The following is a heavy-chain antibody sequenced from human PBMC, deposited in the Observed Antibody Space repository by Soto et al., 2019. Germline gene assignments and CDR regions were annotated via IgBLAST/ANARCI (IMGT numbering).Heavy chain of an antibody. V-gene: IGHV4-31*03. CDR1: GGSISSGGFY. Sequence: SGTPSLPRTFSGGSISSGGFYWSWVRPHPGKGLEWIGYIYYSGSTYYNPSLKSRVTISVDTSKNQFSLKLSSVTAADTAVYYCARESPVGATNFGYWGQGTLVTVSS. D-gene: IGHD1-26*01. CDR2: IYYSGST. CDR3: ARESPVGATNFGY. J-gene: IGHJ4*02.